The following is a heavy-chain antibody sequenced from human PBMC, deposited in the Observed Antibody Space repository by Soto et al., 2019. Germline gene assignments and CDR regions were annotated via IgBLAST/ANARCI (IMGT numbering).Heavy chain of an antibody. V-gene: IGHV1-69*06. CDR1: RGTFSSYA. J-gene: IGHJ6*02. CDR3: ARGGGIAVADISWGGDYYYGMDV. Sequence: SVRVSCKASRGTFSSYAISWVRQAPGQGLEWIGGIIPIFGTANSAQKIPDRVTINADNSTSTAYMELSSLRCGDTAVYYCARGGGIAVADISWGGDYYYGMDVWVQGTTVTVSS. CDR2: IIPIFGTA. D-gene: IGHD6-19*01.